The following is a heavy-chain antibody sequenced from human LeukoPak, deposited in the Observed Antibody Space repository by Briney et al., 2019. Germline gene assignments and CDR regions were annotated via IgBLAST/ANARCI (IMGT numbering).Heavy chain of an antibody. CDR3: ASFCSSTSCYTDDDY. Sequence: GGSLRLSCAASGFTFSSYSMNWVRQAPGKGLEWVSYISSSSSTIYYADSVKGRFTISRDNAKNSLYLQMNSLRAEDTAVYYCASFCSSTSCYTDDDYWGQGTLVTVSS. CDR1: GFTFSSYS. V-gene: IGHV3-48*01. CDR2: ISSSSSTI. J-gene: IGHJ4*02. D-gene: IGHD2-2*02.